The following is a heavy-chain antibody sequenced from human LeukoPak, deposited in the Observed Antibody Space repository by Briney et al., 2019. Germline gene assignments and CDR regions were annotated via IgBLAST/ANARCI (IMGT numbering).Heavy chain of an antibody. CDR2: ISSSSSYI. J-gene: IGHJ5*02. Sequence: PGGSLRLSCAASGFTFSSYSMSWVRQAPGKGLEWVSSISSSSSYIYYADSVKGRFTISRDNAKNSLYLQMNSLRAEDTAVYYCARDRATTVVTPPWFDPWGQGTLVTVSS. CDR3: ARDRATTVVTPPWFDP. CDR1: GFTFSSYS. D-gene: IGHD4-23*01. V-gene: IGHV3-21*01.